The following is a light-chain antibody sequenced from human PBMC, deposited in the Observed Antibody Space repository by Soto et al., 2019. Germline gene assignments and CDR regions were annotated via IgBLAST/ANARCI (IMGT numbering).Light chain of an antibody. CDR3: QTWGTGIQV. Sequence: QPVLTQSPSASASLGASVKLTCTLSSGHSSYAIAWHQQQPEKGPRYLMKLNSDGSHSKGDGIPDRFSGSSSGAERYLTISSLHSEDDADYYCQTWGTGIQVFGGGTKLTVL. CDR2: LNSDGSH. CDR1: SGHSSYA. J-gene: IGLJ3*02. V-gene: IGLV4-69*01.